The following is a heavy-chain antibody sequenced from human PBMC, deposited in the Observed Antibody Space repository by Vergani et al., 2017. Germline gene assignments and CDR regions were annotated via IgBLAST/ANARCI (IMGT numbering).Heavy chain of an antibody. CDR2: IIPIFGTA. Sequence: QVQLVQSGAEVKKPGSSVKVSCKASGGTFSSYAISWVRQAPGQGLEWMGGIIPIFGTANYAQKFQGRVTITADESTSTAYMELSSLRSDDTAVYYCAXARGRTFRYSSSWDLDYWGQGTLVTVSS. CDR1: GGTFSSYA. CDR3: AXARGRTFRYSSSWDLDY. J-gene: IGHJ4*02. V-gene: IGHV1-69*13. D-gene: IGHD6-13*01.